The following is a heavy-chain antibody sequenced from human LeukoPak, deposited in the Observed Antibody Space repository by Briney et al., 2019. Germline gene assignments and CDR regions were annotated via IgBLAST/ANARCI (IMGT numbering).Heavy chain of an antibody. D-gene: IGHD2-15*01. CDR3: ARGGSDY. J-gene: IGHJ4*02. CDR2: IKPDGSDK. CDR1: GFTFDSYW. Sequence: PGGSLRLSCVASGFTFDSYWMSWVRQAPGRGLEWVANIKPDGSDKFYVDSVKGRFTISRDNAKNSVYLQMNSLRVDETAVYYCARGGSDYWGQGTLVTVSS. V-gene: IGHV3-7*01.